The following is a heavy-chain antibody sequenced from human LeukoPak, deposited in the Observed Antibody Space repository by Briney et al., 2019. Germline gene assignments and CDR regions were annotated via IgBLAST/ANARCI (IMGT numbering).Heavy chain of an antibody. J-gene: IGHJ4*02. CDR1: GYTFTGYY. V-gene: IGHV1-2*06. CDR2: INPNSGGT. D-gene: IGHD2-2*02. Sequence: ASVKVSCKASGYTFTGYYMHWVRQAPGQGLEWMGRINPNSGGTNYAQKFQGRVTMTRDTSISTAYMELSRLRSDDTAVYYCARDLDCSSTSCYTRELDDVGYWGQGTLVTVSS. CDR3: ARDLDCSSTSCYTRELDDVGY.